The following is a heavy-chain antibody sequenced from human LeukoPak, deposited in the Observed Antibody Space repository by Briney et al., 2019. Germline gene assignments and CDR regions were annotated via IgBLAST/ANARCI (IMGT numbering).Heavy chain of an antibody. CDR3: ARDDRSPHFYENSVPLIDP. V-gene: IGHV3-48*03. D-gene: IGHD2/OR15-2a*01. J-gene: IGHJ5*02. CDR2: ISSSGSTM. CDR1: GFTFISYE. Sequence: GGSLRLSCAAFGFTFISYEMNWVRQAPGKGLEWISYISSSGSTMYYADSVKGRFTISRDNAENALYLQMNSLRAEDTAVYYCARDDRSPHFYENSVPLIDPWGQGTLVTVSS.